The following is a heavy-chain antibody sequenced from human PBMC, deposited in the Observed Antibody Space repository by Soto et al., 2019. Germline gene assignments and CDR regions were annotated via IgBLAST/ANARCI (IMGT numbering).Heavy chain of an antibody. Sequence: QVQLVQSGAEVKKPGSSVKVSCKASGGTFSSYTISWVRQAPGQGLEWMGRIIPILGIANYAQKFQGRVTITAEKSTSTAYMELSSLRSEDTAVYYCARDPGGDGYNFLWGQGTLVTVSS. CDR3: ARDPGGDGYNFL. CDR2: IIPILGIA. D-gene: IGHD5-12*01. V-gene: IGHV1-69*08. CDR1: GGTFSSYT. J-gene: IGHJ4*02.